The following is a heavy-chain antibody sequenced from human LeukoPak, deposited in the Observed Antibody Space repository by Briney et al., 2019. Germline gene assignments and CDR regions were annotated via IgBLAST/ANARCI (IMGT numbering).Heavy chain of an antibody. Sequence: GGSLRLSCAASVFTFSNAWMSWVRQAPGKGLEWVGRIKSKTDGGTTDYAAPVKDRFTISRDDSKNTLYLQMNSLKTEDTAVYYCTIDGDYDAFDIWGQGTMVTVS. J-gene: IGHJ3*02. CDR1: VFTFSNAW. CDR3: TIDGDYDAFDI. CDR2: IKSKTDGGTT. D-gene: IGHD4-17*01. V-gene: IGHV3-15*01.